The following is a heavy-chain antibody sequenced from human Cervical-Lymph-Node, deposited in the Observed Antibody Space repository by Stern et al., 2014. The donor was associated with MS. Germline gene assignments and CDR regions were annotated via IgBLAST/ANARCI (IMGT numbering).Heavy chain of an antibody. CDR3: ARSDGDYAEFDY. Sequence: QVQLVQSGGGLVKPGGSLRLSCAASGFTFSDYYMSWIRQAPGKGLEWVSYISSSGMTIYYADSVKGRFTISRDSAKNALYLQMNSLRAEDMAVYYCARSDGDYAEFDYWGQGTLVTVSS. J-gene: IGHJ4*02. D-gene: IGHD4-17*01. CDR2: ISSSGMTI. CDR1: GFTFSDYY. V-gene: IGHV3-11*01.